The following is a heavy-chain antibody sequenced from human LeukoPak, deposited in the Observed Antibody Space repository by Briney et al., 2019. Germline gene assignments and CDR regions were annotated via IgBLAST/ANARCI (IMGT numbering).Heavy chain of an antibody. D-gene: IGHD3-3*01. V-gene: IGHV3-64*05. J-gene: IGHJ4*02. Sequence: GGSLRLSCSASGFTFSSYVMHWVRQAPGKGLEYVSGISGDGASTYYADSVKGRFTISRDNSKNTLYVQMTSLRAEDTAVYYCVYQVQGVVKWGQGTLVTVAS. CDR3: VYQVQGVVK. CDR1: GFTFSSYV. CDR2: ISGDGAST.